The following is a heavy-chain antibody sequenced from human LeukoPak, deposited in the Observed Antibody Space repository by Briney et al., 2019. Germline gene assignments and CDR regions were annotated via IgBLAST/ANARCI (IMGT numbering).Heavy chain of an antibody. CDR2: INPSGGST. CDR1: GYTFTSYY. D-gene: IGHD3-22*01. CDR3: ARLDYYDSSGHNRDFDY. J-gene: IGHJ4*02. Sequence: ASVKVSCKASGYTFTSYYMHWVRQAPGQGLEWVGIINPSGGSTSYAQKFQGRVTMTRDTSTSTVYMELSSLRSEDTAVYYCARLDYYDSSGHNRDFDYWGQGTLVTVSS. V-gene: IGHV1-46*01.